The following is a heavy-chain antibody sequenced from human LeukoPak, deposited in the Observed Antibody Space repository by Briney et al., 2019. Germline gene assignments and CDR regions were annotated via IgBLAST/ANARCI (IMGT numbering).Heavy chain of an antibody. CDR1: GDSVSSKSAA. V-gene: IGHV6-1*01. Sequence: SQTLSLTCAISGDSVSSKSAAWNWIRQSPSRGLEWLGRTYYRSKWFYDYAFSVKSRITINPDTSKNQFSLHLNSVTPEDTAVYYCVRDGEGGLDYFDYWGRGTLVTVSS. CDR2: TYYRSKWFY. D-gene: IGHD3-16*01. CDR3: VRDGEGGLDYFDY. J-gene: IGHJ4*02.